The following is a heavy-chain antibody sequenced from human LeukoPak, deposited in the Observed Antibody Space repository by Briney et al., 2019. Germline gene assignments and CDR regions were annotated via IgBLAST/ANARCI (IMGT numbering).Heavy chain of an antibody. D-gene: IGHD2-2*02. J-gene: IGHJ4*02. V-gene: IGHV4-59*01. Sequence: PSGTLSLTCTVSGGSISSYYWSWIRQPPGKGLEWIGYIYYSGSTNYNPSLTSRVTISVDTSKNPFSLKLSSVTAADTAVYYCARENCSSTSCYTPSFDYWGQGTLVTVSS. CDR2: IYYSGST. CDR3: ARENCSSTSCYTPSFDY. CDR1: GGSISSYY.